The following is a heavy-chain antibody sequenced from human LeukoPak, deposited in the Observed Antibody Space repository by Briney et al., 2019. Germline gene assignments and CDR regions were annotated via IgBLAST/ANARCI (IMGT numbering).Heavy chain of an antibody. J-gene: IGHJ4*02. CDR2: IKQDGSEK. D-gene: IGHD6-13*01. Sequence: GGTLRLSCAASGVTFSSYWMSWVRQAPGKGLEWVGNIKQDGSEKYYADCVKIRITISRDNAKNSLYLQMNSLRAEDPAVYCCARRLEFYSSSWSNLDLRIAPRTIYYFDYWGQGTLVTVSS. CDR1: GVTFSSYW. V-gene: IGHV3-7*01. CDR3: ARRLEFYSSSWSNLDLRIAPRTIYYFDY.